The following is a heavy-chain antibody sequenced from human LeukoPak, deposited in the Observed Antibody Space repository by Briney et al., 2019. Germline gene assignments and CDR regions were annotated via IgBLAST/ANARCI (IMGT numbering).Heavy chain of an antibody. D-gene: IGHD1-26*01. Sequence: PGGSLRLSCAASGFTFSSYAMSWVRQAPGKGLEWVSALSGSGSGTYYADSVKGRFTISRDNSKSTLYLQMNSLGAEDTAVYYCAKIGSYSVLGAYYFDSWGQGTLVTVSS. CDR2: LSGSGSGT. V-gene: IGHV3-23*01. J-gene: IGHJ4*02. CDR3: AKIGSYSVLGAYYFDS. CDR1: GFTFSSYA.